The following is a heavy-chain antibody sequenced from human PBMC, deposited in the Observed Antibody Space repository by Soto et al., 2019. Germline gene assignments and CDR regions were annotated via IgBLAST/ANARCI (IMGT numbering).Heavy chain of an antibody. CDR3: ARDNYYKTDY. CDR1: GFTFSNTW. J-gene: IGHJ4*02. CDR2: ITGDGSNT. D-gene: IGHD3-10*01. Sequence: GGSLRLSCAASGFTFSNTWMHWVRQAPGEGLVWVSLITGDGSNTTYADFVKGRFTISRDNAKNTLYLQMNSLRAEDTAVYYCARDNYYKTDYWGQGTPVTVYS. V-gene: IGHV3-74*01.